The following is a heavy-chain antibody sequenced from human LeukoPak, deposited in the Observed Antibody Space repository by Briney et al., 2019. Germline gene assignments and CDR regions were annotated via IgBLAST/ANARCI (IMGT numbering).Heavy chain of an antibody. V-gene: IGHV1-18*01. CDR2: ISAYNGNT. Sequence: GASVTVSFKASGYTFTNYGISWVRQAPGQGLEWMGWISAYNGNTNYAQKLQGRVTMTTDTSTSTAYMELRRLRSDDTAVYYCAREKPTYYYDSSGYYRAFDIWGQGTMVTVSS. CDR3: AREKPTYYYDSSGYYRAFDI. D-gene: IGHD3-22*01. J-gene: IGHJ3*02. CDR1: GYTFTNYG.